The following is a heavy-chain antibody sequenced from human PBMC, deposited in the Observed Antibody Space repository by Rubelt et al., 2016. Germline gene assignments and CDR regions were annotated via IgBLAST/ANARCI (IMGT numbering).Heavy chain of an antibody. CDR1: GGSISSSSYY. J-gene: IGHJ6*03. CDR3: ARAVSYYDSSGYGYYYYMDV. V-gene: IGHV4-39*07. CDR2: IYYSGST. Sequence: QLQLQESGPGLVKPSETLSLTCTVSGGSISSSSYYWGWIRQPPGKGLEWIGSIYYSGSTYYNPSLKSRVTISVDTSKTQFSLKLSPVTAADTAVYYCARAVSYYDSSGYGYYYYMDVWGKGTTVTVSS. D-gene: IGHD3-22*01.